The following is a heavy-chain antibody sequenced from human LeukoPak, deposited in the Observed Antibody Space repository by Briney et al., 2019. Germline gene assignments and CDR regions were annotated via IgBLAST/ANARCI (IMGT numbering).Heavy chain of an antibody. D-gene: IGHD2-15*01. CDR2: IYPGDSDT. CDR1: GYSFTSYW. CDR3: ARHDYCSGGSCYINFDY. J-gene: IGHJ4*02. V-gene: IGHV5-51*01. Sequence: GESLKISCKGSGYSFTSYWIGWVRQMPGKGLEWMGIIYPGDSDTRYSPSFQGQVTISADKSISTAYLQWSSLKASDTAMYYCARHDYCSGGSCYINFDYWGQGTLVTVSS.